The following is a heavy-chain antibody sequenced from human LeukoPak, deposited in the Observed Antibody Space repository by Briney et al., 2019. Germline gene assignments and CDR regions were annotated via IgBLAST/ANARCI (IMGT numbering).Heavy chain of an antibody. Sequence: GGSLRLSCAASGFTVSSNYMSWVRQAPGKGLEWVSVIYSGGSTYYADSVKGRFTISRDNSKNTLYLQMNSLRAEDTAVYYCARDDWNDAGDAFDIWGQGTMVTVSS. J-gene: IGHJ3*02. V-gene: IGHV3-53*01. D-gene: IGHD1-1*01. CDR3: ARDDWNDAGDAFDI. CDR1: GFTVSSNY. CDR2: IYSGGST.